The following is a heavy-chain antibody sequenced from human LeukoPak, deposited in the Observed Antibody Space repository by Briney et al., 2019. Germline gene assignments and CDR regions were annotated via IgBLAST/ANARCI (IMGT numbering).Heavy chain of an antibody. J-gene: IGHJ4*02. CDR1: GYTFSSYG. V-gene: IGHV1-18*01. CDR2: ISAYNGNT. CDR3: ARVPPSGYFRGYLY. Sequence: GASVKVSCKASGYTFSSYGTSWVRQAPGQGLEWMGWISAYNGNTNYAQQFQGRVTMTTDTSTSTAYMELRSLRSDDTAVYYCARVPPSGYFRGYLYWGQGTLVTVSS. D-gene: IGHD5-12*01.